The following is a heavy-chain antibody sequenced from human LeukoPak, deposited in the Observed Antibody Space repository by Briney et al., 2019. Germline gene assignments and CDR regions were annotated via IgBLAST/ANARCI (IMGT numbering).Heavy chain of an antibody. CDR3: TKDPNGDYVGAFAP. CDR2: ITGNHHSR. V-gene: IGHV3-23*01. Sequence: GGSLRLSCAASGFTFSAFAMTWVRQAPGKGLEWVSSITGNHHSRYNTDSVQGRFTISRDNSKNTLYPQMNSLRADDTAIYYCTKDPNGDYVGAFAPWGQGTLVTVSS. D-gene: IGHD4-17*01. CDR1: GFTFSAFA. J-gene: IGHJ5*02.